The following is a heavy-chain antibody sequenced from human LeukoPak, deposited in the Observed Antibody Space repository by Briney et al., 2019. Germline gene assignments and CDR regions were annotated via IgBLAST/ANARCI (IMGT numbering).Heavy chain of an antibody. V-gene: IGHV4-59*01. D-gene: IGHD6-6*01. J-gene: IGHJ4*02. CDR1: GASITTYY. CDR2: IYHNGST. CDR3: AREYSTSSEGDYFDY. Sequence: SETLSLTCTVSGASITTYYWTWIRQPPGKGLEWSGYIYHNGSTNYNPSLKSRVTISLDTSRNQFSLRLSSVTAADTAVYFCAREYSTSSEGDYFDYWGQGSLVTVSS.